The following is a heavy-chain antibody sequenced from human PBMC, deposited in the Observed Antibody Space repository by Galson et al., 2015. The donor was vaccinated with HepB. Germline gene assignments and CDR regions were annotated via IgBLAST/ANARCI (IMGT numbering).Heavy chain of an antibody. Sequence: SLRLSCAASGFTFSSYGMHWVRQAPGKGLEWVAVIWYDGSNKYYADSVKGRFTISRDNSKNTLYLQMNSLRAEDTAVYYCARDADGGRGGHYYYYMDVWGKGTTVTVSS. CDR3: ARDADGGRGGHYYYYMDV. CDR2: IWYDGSNK. V-gene: IGHV3-33*01. J-gene: IGHJ6*03. CDR1: GFTFSSYG. D-gene: IGHD3-10*01.